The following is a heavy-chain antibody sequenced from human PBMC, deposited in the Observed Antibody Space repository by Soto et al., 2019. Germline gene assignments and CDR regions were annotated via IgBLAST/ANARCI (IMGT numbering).Heavy chain of an antibody. CDR2: IYYDGST. CDR1: GGFISSISYY. Sequence: PETFSLTCTVSGGFISSISYYWVLIRQSPGKGLEWIGSIYYDGSTYYKPSLKSRVTISVDTSKNQFFLKVSSVTAADTAVYYCERDGYNSVPLDFWGQGTLVTVSS. J-gene: IGHJ4*01. D-gene: IGHD5-12*01. CDR3: ERDGYNSVPLDF. V-gene: IGHV4-39*02.